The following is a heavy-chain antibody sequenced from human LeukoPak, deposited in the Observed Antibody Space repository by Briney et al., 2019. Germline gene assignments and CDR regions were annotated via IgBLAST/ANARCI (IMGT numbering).Heavy chain of an antibody. D-gene: IGHD4-17*01. V-gene: IGHV1-18*01. CDR1: GYTFTSYG. Sequence: ASVKVSCKASGYTFTSYGSSWVRHAPGQGLEWMGWISADNDYTNYARKRQGRVTMTTDTSTSTAYMELRSLRSDDTAVYYCARDAPMTTVTTASRWDYYYYYGMDVWGQGTTVTVSS. CDR3: ARDAPMTTVTTASRWDYYYYYGMDV. CDR2: ISADNDYT. J-gene: IGHJ6*02.